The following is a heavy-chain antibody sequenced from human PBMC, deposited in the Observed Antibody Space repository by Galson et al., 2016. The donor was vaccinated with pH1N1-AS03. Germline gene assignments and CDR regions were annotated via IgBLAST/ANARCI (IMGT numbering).Heavy chain of an antibody. CDR3: ARDPRGLCASATGATTYYVGMDG. V-gene: IGHV1-2*04. J-gene: IGHJ6*02. D-gene: IGHD2/OR15-2a*01. CDR1: GYIFTGFY. CDR2: INPNNGVT. Sequence: SVKVSCKASGYIFTGFYVHWVRQAPGQGLEWMGWINPNNGVTSYAQKFQAWVTMTGDTSISTAYLELYGLKSDDTAVYYCARDPRGLCASATGATTYYVGMDGWGQGTTVIVSS.